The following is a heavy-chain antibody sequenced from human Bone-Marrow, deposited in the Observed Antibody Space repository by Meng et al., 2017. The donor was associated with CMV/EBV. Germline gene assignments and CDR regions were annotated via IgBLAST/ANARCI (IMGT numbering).Heavy chain of an antibody. Sequence: GSLRLSCTVSGGSISSSSYYWGWIRQPPGKGLEWIGSIYYSGSTYYNPSLKSRVTISVDTSKNQFSLQLNSVTPEDTAVYYCARGKDDGGVDPWGQGNLVTVSS. CDR1: GGSISSSSYY. D-gene: IGHD1-1*01. J-gene: IGHJ5*02. CDR2: IYYSGST. V-gene: IGHV4-39*07. CDR3: ARGKDDGGVDP.